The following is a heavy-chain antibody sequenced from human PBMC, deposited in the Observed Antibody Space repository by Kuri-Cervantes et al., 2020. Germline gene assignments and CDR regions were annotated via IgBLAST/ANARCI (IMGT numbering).Heavy chain of an antibody. J-gene: IGHJ4*02. CDR3: ARGHYYDSSGLDY. V-gene: IGHV1-46*01. Sequence: GGSLRLSCKASGYTFTSYYMHWVRQAPGQGLEWMGIINPSGGSTSYAQKFQGRVTMTRNTSISTAYMELSSLRSEDTAVYYCARGHYYDSSGLDYWGQGTLVTVSS. D-gene: IGHD3-22*01. CDR2: INPSGGST. CDR1: GYTFTSYY.